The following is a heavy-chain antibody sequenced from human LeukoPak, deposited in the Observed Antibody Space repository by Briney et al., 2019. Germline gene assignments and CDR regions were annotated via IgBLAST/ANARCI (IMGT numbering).Heavy chain of an antibody. D-gene: IGHD3-9*01. J-gene: IGHJ4*02. CDR3: ARRPTYFRWRPSESPSYFDF. Sequence: SETLSLTCTVSGGSISSYYWSWIRQPAGKGLEWIGRIYTSGSTNYNPSLKSRVTMSVDTSKNQFSLRLTSVTAADTAVYYCARRPTYFRWRPSESPSYFDFWGQGTLVTVSS. CDR2: IYTSGST. CDR1: GGSISSYY. V-gene: IGHV4-4*07.